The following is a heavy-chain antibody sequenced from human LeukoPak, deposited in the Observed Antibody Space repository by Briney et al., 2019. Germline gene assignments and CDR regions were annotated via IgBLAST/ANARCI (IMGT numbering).Heavy chain of an antibody. V-gene: IGHV4-4*07. CDR3: ARAGRYCSGGSCHHWYFDL. Sequence: SETLSLTCTVSGGSISGYYWSWIRQPAGKGLEWVGRIYTGGSTDYNPSLKSRVTISVDTSKNQFSLKLSSVTAADTAVYYCARAGRYCSGGSCHHWYFDLWGRGTLVTVSS. CDR1: GGSISGYY. J-gene: IGHJ2*01. CDR2: IYTGGST. D-gene: IGHD2-15*01.